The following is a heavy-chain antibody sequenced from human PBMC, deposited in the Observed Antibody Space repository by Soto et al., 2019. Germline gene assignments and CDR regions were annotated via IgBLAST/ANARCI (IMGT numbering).Heavy chain of an antibody. V-gene: IGHV3-30*18. Sequence: GGSLRLSCAASGFTFSSYGMHWVRQAPGKGLEWVAVISYDGSNKYYADSVKGRFTISRDNSKNTLYLQMNSLRAEDTAVYYCAKPMTTVTYNFDYWGQGTLVTAPQ. D-gene: IGHD4-17*01. J-gene: IGHJ4*02. CDR1: GFTFSSYG. CDR2: ISYDGSNK. CDR3: AKPMTTVTYNFDY.